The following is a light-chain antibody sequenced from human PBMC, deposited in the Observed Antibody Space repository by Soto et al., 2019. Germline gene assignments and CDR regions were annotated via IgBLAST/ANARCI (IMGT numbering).Light chain of an antibody. Sequence: QCPLTPAASVSGARGESISSSCTGTSSAVGGHKYVSWYQQHPGKAPKLIIYDVSYRFSGVSNRFSGSKYGNTASLTISGLQAEDEADYHCSSYSSTSTLLFGTGTKVTVL. J-gene: IGLJ1*01. CDR1: SSAVGGHKY. V-gene: IGLV2-14*01. CDR3: SSYSSTSTLL. CDR2: DVS.